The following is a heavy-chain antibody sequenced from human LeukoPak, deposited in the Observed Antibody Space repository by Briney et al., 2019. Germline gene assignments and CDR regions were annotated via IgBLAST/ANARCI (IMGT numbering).Heavy chain of an antibody. J-gene: IGHJ3*02. CDR3: ARAGDYGSGSCAFDM. CDR2: IRSDGST. V-gene: IGHV3-74*01. CDR1: GIAFSSQW. Sequence: PGGSLRLSCAGSGIAFSSQWMHWVRQAPGKGLVWVSRIRSDGSTTYADSVKGRFTISRDNAKNTLYLQMNSLRAEDTAVYYCARAGDYGSGSCAFDMWGQGTMVTVSS. D-gene: IGHD3-10*01.